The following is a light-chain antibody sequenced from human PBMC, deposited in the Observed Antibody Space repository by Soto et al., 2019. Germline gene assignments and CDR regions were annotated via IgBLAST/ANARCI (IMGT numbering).Light chain of an antibody. CDR2: GAS. V-gene: IGKV3-11*01. J-gene: IGKJ1*01. Sequence: EIVLTQSPATLTLSPGERATLSCRASQSVSSYLAWYQQKPGQAPRLLLYGASTRATGIPVRFSGSGFGTEFTLTISDVQPEDFALYYCHQRQSWPRTFGQGTKVDIK. CDR3: HQRQSWPRT. CDR1: QSVSSY.